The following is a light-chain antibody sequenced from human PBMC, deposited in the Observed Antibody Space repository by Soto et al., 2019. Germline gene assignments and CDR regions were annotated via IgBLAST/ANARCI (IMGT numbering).Light chain of an antibody. CDR3: QQLNRYPT. V-gene: IGKV1-9*01. Sequence: IQVTQSPSSLSASVGDRITITCRASQGMSTYLAWYQQKPGKAPKLLIYAAYTLQSGVPPRFSGGGSGTDFTLTISSLQPEDFATYYCQQLNRYPTFGGGTKVEIK. CDR2: AAY. CDR1: QGMSTY. J-gene: IGKJ4*01.